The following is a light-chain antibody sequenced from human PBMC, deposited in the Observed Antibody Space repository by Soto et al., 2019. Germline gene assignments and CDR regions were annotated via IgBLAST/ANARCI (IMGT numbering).Light chain of an antibody. Sequence: QSSLTHPASVSGSPGQSITISCTGTSSDVGGYNYASWYQQHPGKAPKLMIYEVSNRPSGVSNRFSGSKSGNTASLTISGLQAEDEADYYCSSYTSSSLYVFGTGTKVTVL. CDR1: SSDVGGYNY. CDR2: EVS. CDR3: SSYTSSSLYV. V-gene: IGLV2-14*01. J-gene: IGLJ1*01.